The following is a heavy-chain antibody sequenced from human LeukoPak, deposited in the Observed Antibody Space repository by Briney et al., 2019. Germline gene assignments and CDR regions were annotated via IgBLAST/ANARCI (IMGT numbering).Heavy chain of an antibody. CDR2: IYYSGST. CDR3: ARVVGITIFGVVIPWFDP. Sequence: PSETLSLTCTVSGGSVSSGSYYWSWIRQPPGKGLEWIGYIYYSGSTNYNPSLKSRVTISVDTSKNQFSLKLSSVTAADTAVYYCARVVGITIFGVVIPWFDPWGQGTLVTVSS. D-gene: IGHD3-3*01. J-gene: IGHJ5*02. V-gene: IGHV4-61*01. CDR1: GGSVSSGSYY.